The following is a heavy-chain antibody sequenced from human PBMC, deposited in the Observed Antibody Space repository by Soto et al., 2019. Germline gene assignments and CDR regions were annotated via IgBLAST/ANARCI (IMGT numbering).Heavy chain of an antibody. V-gene: IGHV4-34*01. CDR3: ARGSGYFGY. CDR1: GGSFSGYY. CDR2: IHHSGST. Sequence: SETLSLTCAVYGGSFSGYYWSWMRQPPGKGLEWIGEIHHSGSTNYNPSLKSRVTMSINTSKNQFSLKLSSVTAADTAVYYCARGSGYFGYWGQGTLVTVSS. J-gene: IGHJ4*02.